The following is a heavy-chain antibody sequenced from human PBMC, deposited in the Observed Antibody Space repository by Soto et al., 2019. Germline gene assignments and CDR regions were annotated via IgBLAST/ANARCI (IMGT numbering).Heavy chain of an antibody. CDR2: IYYSGST. CDR3: ARLDV. CDR1: GGSISSGGYH. V-gene: IGHV4-31*03. J-gene: IGHJ6*02. Sequence: QVQLQESVPGLVKPSQTLSLTCTVSGGSISSGGYHLNWIRQHPGQGLEWIGSIYYSGSTYYNPSLKSRVTISGDTSKNQCFLKLSSVTAADTAVCYCARLDVWGQGTTVNVSS.